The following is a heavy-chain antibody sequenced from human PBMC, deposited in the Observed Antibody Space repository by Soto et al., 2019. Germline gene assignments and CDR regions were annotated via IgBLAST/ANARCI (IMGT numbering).Heavy chain of an antibody. CDR3: RTQWLD. CDR2: IKKKADGGTT. CDR1: GFTFSNAW. Sequence: VGSLRLSGAASGFTFSNAWMSWVRQAPGKGLEWVGLIKKKADGGTTDYAAPLKGRFTISRDDSKNTLYLHMSSLKTEDTAVYYCRTQWLDWGQGTLVTVSS. J-gene: IGHJ4*02. D-gene: IGHD6-19*01. V-gene: IGHV3-15*01.